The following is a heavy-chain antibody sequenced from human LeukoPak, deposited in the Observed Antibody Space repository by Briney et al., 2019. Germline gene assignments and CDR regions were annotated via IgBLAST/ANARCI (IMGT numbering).Heavy chain of an antibody. Sequence: PSETLSLTCTVSGGSIISGSYYWGWIRQPAGKGLESIGHISTSGSNNYNPSLKRRISMGVDTTKKQYALKQSYGTDEAAAGYYCARVRYSDSSVLTRKRSYYFDYWGQGTLVTVSS. CDR3: ARVRYSDSSVLTRKRSYYFDY. J-gene: IGHJ4*02. V-gene: IGHV4-61*09. CDR2: ISTSGSN. CDR1: GGSIISGSYY. D-gene: IGHD3-22*01.